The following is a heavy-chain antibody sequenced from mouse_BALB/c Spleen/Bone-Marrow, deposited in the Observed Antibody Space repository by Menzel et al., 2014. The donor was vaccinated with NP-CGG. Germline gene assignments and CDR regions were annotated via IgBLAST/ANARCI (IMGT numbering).Heavy chain of an antibody. CDR1: GYTFTTYW. CDR2: INPSTGYT. D-gene: IGHD1-1*01. Sequence: VQLQQSGAELAKPGASVKMSCKASGYTFTTYWMHWVKQRPGQGLEWIGYINPSTGYTEYIQKFKDKATLTADKSSSTAYMQLNSLTSGVSSVYYCVLISPVVSDYWGQGTTLTVSS. V-gene: IGHV1-7*01. J-gene: IGHJ2*01. CDR3: VLISPVVSDY.